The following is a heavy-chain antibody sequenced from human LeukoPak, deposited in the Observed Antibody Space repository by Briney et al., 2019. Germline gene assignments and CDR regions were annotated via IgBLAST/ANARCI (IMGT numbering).Heavy chain of an antibody. D-gene: IGHD6-13*01. CDR1: GASINSYY. J-gene: IGHJ4*02. CDR2: IYYSGST. V-gene: IGHV4-59*01. CDR3: ARGSGAVTPYPFDY. Sequence: PSETLSLTCSVSGASINSYYWSWIRQPPGKGLEWIGYIYYSGSTNYNPSLKSRVTISVDTSKNQLSLKMSSVTAADTAVYYCARGSGAVTPYPFDYWAREPWSPSPQ.